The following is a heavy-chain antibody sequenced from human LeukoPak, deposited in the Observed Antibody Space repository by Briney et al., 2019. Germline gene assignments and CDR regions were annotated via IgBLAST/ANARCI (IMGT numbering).Heavy chain of an antibody. Sequence: PSETLSLTCAVYGGSFSGYYWSWIRQPPGKGLEWIGEVNHTGSTNYNPSLKSRVTISVDTSKNQFSLRLSSVTAADTAVYFCARSQSFLGYSDVDVWGRGTSVTVSS. CDR2: VNHTGST. D-gene: IGHD2/OR15-2a*01. CDR3: ARSQSFLGYSDVDV. J-gene: IGHJ6*03. V-gene: IGHV4-34*01. CDR1: GGSFSGYY.